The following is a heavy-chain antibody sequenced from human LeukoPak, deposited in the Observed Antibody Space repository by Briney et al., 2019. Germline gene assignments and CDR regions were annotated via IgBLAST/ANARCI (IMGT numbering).Heavy chain of an antibody. CDR3: ARSVPGYCSSTSCYSIDFDY. V-gene: IGHV4-61*01. D-gene: IGHD2-2*03. CDR2: IYYSGST. J-gene: IGHJ4*02. Sequence: PSETLSLTCTVSGGSVSSGSYYWSWIRRPPGKGLEWIGYIYYSGSTNYNPSLKSRVTISVDTSKNQFSLKLSSVTAADTAVYYCARSVPGYCSSTSCYSIDFDYWGQGTLVTVSS. CDR1: GGSVSSGSYY.